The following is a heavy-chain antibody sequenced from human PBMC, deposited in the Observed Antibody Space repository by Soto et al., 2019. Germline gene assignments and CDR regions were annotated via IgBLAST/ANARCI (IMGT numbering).Heavy chain of an antibody. CDR1: GYTFTSYA. J-gene: IGHJ4*02. V-gene: IGHV1-3*01. D-gene: IGHD1-26*01. CDR3: ARDVGATGD. CDR2: INAGNCNT. Sequence: QVQLVQSGAEVKKPGASVKVSCTASGYTFTSYAMHWVRQAHGQRPEWMGWINAGNCNTKYSQKVQGSVTITRDTSASTADMELSSLRSEDTAVYYCARDVGATGDWGQGTLVTVSS.